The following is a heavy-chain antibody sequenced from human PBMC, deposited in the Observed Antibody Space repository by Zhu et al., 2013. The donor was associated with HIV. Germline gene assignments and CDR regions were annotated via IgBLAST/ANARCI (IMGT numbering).Heavy chain of an antibody. CDR2: VVPVLGTD. Sequence: QVQLVQSGPEVKKPGSSVKVSCKSSGSTFSSYAFSWVRQAPGQGLEWMGDVVPVLGTDNYSPRFRGRVTITADETTRTAYMDLSGLTSDDTAVYYCARELYGEDYYYGMDVWGQGTTVTVSS. V-gene: IGHV1-69*01. CDR1: GSTFSSYA. D-gene: IGHD4-17*01. CDR3: ARELYGEDYYYGMDV. J-gene: IGHJ6*02.